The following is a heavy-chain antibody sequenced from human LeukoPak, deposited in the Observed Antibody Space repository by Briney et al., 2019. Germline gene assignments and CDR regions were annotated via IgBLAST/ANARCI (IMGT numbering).Heavy chain of an antibody. Sequence: PGGSLRLSCAASGFAVDNNYMTWVRRAPGKGLECVSLIYYNGSTYYADSVKGRLTISRDNSKNTLYLQMNSLRAEDTAVYYCAKPLQGAHDYWGQGTLVTVSS. V-gene: IGHV3-53*01. CDR2: IYYNGST. CDR1: GFAVDNNY. J-gene: IGHJ4*02. CDR3: AKPLQGAHDY.